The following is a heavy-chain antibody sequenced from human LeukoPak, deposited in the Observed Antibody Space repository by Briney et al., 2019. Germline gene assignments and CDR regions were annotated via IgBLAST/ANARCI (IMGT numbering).Heavy chain of an antibody. J-gene: IGHJ4*02. D-gene: IGHD3-10*01. V-gene: IGHV1-2*02. CDR2: INPNSGGT. CDR1: GYTFTGYY. Sequence: GASVKVSCKASGYTFTGYYMHWVRQAPGQGLEWMGWINPNSGGTNYAQKFQGRVTMTRDTSISTAYMELSRLRSDDTAVYFCVREIPHYGIDYWGQGTLVTVSS. CDR3: VREIPHYGIDY.